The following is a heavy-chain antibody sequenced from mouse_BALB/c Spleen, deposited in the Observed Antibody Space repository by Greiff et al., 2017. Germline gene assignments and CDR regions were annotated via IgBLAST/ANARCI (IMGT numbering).Heavy chain of an antibody. Sequence: VKLMESGAELVRPGSSVKISCKASGYAFSSYWMNWVKQRPGQGLEWIGQIYPGDGDTNYNGKFKGKATLTADKSSSTAYMQLSSLTSEDSAVYFCARSGSYGNYWYFDVWGAGTTVTVSS. D-gene: IGHD2-10*02. V-gene: IGHV1-80*01. CDR3: ARSGSYGNYWYFDV. CDR2: IYPGDGDT. J-gene: IGHJ1*01. CDR1: GYAFSSYW.